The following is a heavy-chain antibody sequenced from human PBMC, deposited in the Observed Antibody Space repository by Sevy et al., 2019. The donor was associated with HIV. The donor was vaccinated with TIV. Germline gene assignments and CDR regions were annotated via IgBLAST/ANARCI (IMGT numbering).Heavy chain of an antibody. CDR2: ISRSSSYI. CDR3: AGLYCSSTSCRLGDYYMDV. J-gene: IGHJ6*03. CDR1: GFTFSTYN. D-gene: IGHD2-2*01. Sequence: GSLRLSCAASGFTFSTYNMNWVRQAPGKGLEWVSSISRSSSYIYYGDSVKGRFTISRDNAKNSLYLQMNSLRAEDTALYYCAGLYCSSTSCRLGDYYMDVWGKGTTVTVSS. V-gene: IGHV3-21*01.